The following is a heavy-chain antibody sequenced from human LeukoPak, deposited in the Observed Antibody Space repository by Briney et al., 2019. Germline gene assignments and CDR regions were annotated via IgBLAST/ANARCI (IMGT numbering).Heavy chain of an antibody. Sequence: ASVKVSCKASGYTFTGYCMHWVRQAPGQGLEWMGWINPNSGGTNYAQKFQGRVTMTRDTSISTAYMELSRLRSDDTAVYYCARDPGASRGTTNWFDPWGQGTLVTVSS. CDR2: INPNSGGT. D-gene: IGHD1-1*01. V-gene: IGHV1-2*02. CDR3: ARDPGASRGTTNWFDP. CDR1: GYTFTGYC. J-gene: IGHJ5*02.